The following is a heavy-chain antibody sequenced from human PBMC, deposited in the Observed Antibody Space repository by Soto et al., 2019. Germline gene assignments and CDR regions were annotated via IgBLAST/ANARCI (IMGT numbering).Heavy chain of an antibody. CDR3: AKVGSSSWYAPNWFDP. CDR1: GFTFSSYA. Sequence: PGGSLRLSCAASGFTFSSYAMSWVRQAPGKGLEWVSAISGSGGSTYYADSVKGRFTISRDNSKNTLYLQMNSLRAEDTAVYYCAKVGSSSWYAPNWFDPWGQGTLVTVSS. V-gene: IGHV3-23*01. J-gene: IGHJ5*02. D-gene: IGHD6-13*01. CDR2: ISGSGGST.